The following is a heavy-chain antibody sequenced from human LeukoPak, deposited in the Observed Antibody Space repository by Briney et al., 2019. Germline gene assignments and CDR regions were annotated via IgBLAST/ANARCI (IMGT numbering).Heavy chain of an antibody. V-gene: IGHV3-23*01. CDR1: VFTFSRYA. CDR2: ISGSGGST. Sequence: PGLSLRLSCAASVFTFSRYAMSWVRRAPGRGLEWGSAISGSGGSTYYADSVNGRFTISSDNSKNTLYLQMNSLRAEDTAVYYCAKHEKLLLQLYYYDGMDVWGQGTTVTVSS. J-gene: IGHJ6*02. D-gene: IGHD2-15*01. CDR3: AKHEKLLLQLYYYDGMDV.